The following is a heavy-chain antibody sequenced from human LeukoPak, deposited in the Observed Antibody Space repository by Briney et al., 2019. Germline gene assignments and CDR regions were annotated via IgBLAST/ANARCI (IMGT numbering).Heavy chain of an antibody. V-gene: IGHV4-59*01. J-gene: IGHJ3*01. Sequence: PSETLSLTCTVSGGSISSYYWSWIRQPPGKGLEWIGYIYYSGSTNYNPSLKSRVTISVDTSKNQFSLKLSSVTAADTAVYYCTSSVDTSGFYFPYSWGQGTMVTVSS. D-gene: IGHD5-18*01. CDR3: TSSVDTSGFYFPYS. CDR2: IYYSGST. CDR1: GGSISSYY.